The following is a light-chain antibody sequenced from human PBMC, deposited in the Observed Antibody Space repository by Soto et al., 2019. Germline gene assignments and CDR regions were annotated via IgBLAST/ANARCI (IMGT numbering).Light chain of an antibody. J-gene: IGKJ4*01. CDR2: GAS. Sequence: VLTQSPGTLSLSPGEIATLSCRASQTVISNFLAWYQEKPGQAPRLLIYGASSRATGIPDRFSGSGSGADCTLTISRLEPEDFAVYYCQQYGSSPLTFGGGTKVDI. CDR3: QQYGSSPLT. V-gene: IGKV3-20*01. CDR1: QTVISNF.